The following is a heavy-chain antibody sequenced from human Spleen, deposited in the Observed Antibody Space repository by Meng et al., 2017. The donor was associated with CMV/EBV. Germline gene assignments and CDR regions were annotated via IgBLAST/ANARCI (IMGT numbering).Heavy chain of an antibody. CDR1: GFTFSSYA. J-gene: IGHJ4*02. CDR2: ISYDGSNK. Sequence: GESLKISCAASGFTFSSYAMHWVRQAPGKGLEWVAVISYDGSNKYYADSVKGRFTISRDNSKNTLYLQMNSLIAEDTAVYYCARGGGSYSLGYFDYWGQGTLVTVSS. V-gene: IGHV3-30-3*01. D-gene: IGHD1-26*01. CDR3: ARGGGSYSLGYFDY.